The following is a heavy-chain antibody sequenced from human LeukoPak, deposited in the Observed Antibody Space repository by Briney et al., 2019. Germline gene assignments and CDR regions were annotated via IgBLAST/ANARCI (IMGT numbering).Heavy chain of an antibody. D-gene: IGHD1-1*01. J-gene: IGHJ6*02. Sequence: HGESRKISGKGSGYSFTIYSIGWVRQMPGKGLEWMGIIYPGDSDTRYSPSFQGQVTISAGNSISTAYLQWSSQQASDTAMYYCACSSTGRGLRYNYPMDVWGQGTTVTVSS. CDR1: GYSFTIYS. V-gene: IGHV5-51*01. CDR3: ACSSTGRGLRYNYPMDV. CDR2: IYPGDSDT.